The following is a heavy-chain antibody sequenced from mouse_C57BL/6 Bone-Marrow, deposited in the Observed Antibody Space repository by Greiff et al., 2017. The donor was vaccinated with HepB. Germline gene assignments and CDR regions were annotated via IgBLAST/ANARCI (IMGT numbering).Heavy chain of an antibody. V-gene: IGHV1-55*01. D-gene: IGHD2-5*01. CDR3: ARRSNPYYAMDY. J-gene: IGHJ4*01. CDR2: IYPGSGST. CDR1: GYTFTSYW. Sequence: QVQLQQPGAELVKPGASVKMSCKASGYTFTSYWITWVKQRPGQGLEWIGDIYPGSGSTNYNEKFKSKATLTVDTSSSTAYMQLSILTSEDSAGYYCARRSNPYYAMDYWGQGTSVTVSS.